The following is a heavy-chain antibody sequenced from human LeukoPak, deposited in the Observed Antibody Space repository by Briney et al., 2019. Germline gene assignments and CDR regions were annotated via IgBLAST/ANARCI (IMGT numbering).Heavy chain of an antibody. CDR2: ISYDGSNK. V-gene: IGHV3-30*04. CDR3: ARDRAKRYCSSTSCYRGLFY. J-gene: IGHJ4*02. CDR1: GFTFSSYA. Sequence: GRSLRLSCAASGFTFSSYAMHWVRQAPGKGLEWVAVISYDGSNKYYADSVKGRFTISRDNSKNTLYLQMNSLRAEGTAVYYCARDRAKRYCSSTSCYRGLFYWGQGTLVTVSS. D-gene: IGHD2-2*02.